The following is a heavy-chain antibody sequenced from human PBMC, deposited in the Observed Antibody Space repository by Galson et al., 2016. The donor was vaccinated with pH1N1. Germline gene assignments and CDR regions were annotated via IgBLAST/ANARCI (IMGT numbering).Heavy chain of an antibody. D-gene: IGHD2-15*01. CDR3: AGEDCSYSATYYNGMDV. Sequence: SLRLSCAASGFSCDTYAMHWVRQAPGKGLEGVAFISYNGNDQSYADSLKGRFTISRDNSKNTLYIQVNSLRTEDTAVFFCAGEDCSYSATYYNGMDVWGQGTTVTVSS. V-gene: IGHV3-30-3*01. CDR1: GFSCDTYA. J-gene: IGHJ6*02. CDR2: ISYNGNDQ.